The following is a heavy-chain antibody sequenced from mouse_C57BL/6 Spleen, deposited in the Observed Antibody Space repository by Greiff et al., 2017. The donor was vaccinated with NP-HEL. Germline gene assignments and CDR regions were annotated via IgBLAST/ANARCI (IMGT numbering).Heavy chain of an antibody. CDR2: ISSGGSYT. V-gene: IGHV5-6*02. D-gene: IGHD1-1*01. Sequence: EVMLVESGGDLVKPGGSLKLSCAASGFTFSSYGMSWVRQTPDKRLEWVATISSGGSYTYYPDSVKGRFTISRDNAKNTLYLQMSSLKSEDTAMYYCARHDGSYFDYWGQGTTLTVSS. CDR1: GFTFSSYG. CDR3: ARHDGSYFDY. J-gene: IGHJ2*01.